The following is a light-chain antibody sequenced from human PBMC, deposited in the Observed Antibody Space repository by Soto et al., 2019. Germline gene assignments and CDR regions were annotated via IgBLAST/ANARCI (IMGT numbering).Light chain of an antibody. V-gene: IGKV1-9*01. Sequence: DIQLTQSPTFLSASAGDRVSITCRASQDIRRYLVWYQQKPGKAPNLLIYDASSLQTGVPSRFSGSGSGTEFTLTISSLQPDDFATYYCQQYNTYSTFGQGTRLEIK. CDR3: QQYNTYST. CDR2: DAS. CDR1: QDIRRY. J-gene: IGKJ5*01.